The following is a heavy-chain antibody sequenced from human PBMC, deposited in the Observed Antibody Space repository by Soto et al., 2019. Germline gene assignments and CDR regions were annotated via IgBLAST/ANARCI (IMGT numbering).Heavy chain of an antibody. V-gene: IGHV3-74*01. Sequence: EVQLVESGGGLLQPGGSLRLSCAVSGSTFSNDWMHWVRHAPGKGLVWVSHINSDGSSTNYADFVKGRFTIARDNAKNTVYLQMNRLRADDTAVYYFARDRSYSLDVWGQGTTVTVSS. CDR3: ARDRSYSLDV. CDR2: INSDGSST. CDR1: GSTFSNDW. J-gene: IGHJ6*02.